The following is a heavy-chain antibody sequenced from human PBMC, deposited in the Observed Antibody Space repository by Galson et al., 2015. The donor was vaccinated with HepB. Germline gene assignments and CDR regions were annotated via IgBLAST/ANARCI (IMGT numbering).Heavy chain of an antibody. V-gene: IGHV3-23*01. CDR2: ITIRGDTT. CDR3: AKWASNWGWGFDY. J-gene: IGHJ4*02. Sequence: SLRLSCAASGFTFSNYAMNWIRQAPGKGLEWVSGITIRGDTTYYADSVKGRFAISRDNSKNTLDLHMTSLRAEDTAIYYCAKWASNWGWGFDYWGRGTLVTVSS. D-gene: IGHD7-27*01. CDR1: GFTFSNYA.